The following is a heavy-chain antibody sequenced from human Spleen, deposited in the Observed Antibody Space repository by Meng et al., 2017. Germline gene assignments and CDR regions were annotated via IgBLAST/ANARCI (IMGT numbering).Heavy chain of an antibody. CDR2: ISSSGSTI. CDR1: GFTFSSYE. Sequence: GGSLRLSCAASGFTFSSYEMKWVRQAPGKGLEWVSYISSSGSTIYYADSVKGRFTISRDNAKNSLYLQMNSLRAEDTAVYYCARDLVSLWFGYYYYGMDVWGQGTTVTVSS. V-gene: IGHV3-48*03. CDR3: ARDLVSLWFGYYYYGMDV. J-gene: IGHJ6*02. D-gene: IGHD3-10*01.